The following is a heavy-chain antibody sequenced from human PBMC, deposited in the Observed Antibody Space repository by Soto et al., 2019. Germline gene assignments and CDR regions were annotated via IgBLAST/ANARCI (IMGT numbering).Heavy chain of an antibody. CDR2: INHSGST. CDR1: GGSFSGYY. Sequence: QSQTLSLTCAVYGGSFSGYYWSWIRQPPGKGLEWIGEINHSGSTNYNPSLKSRVTISVDKSKNQFSLKLGSVTAADTAVYYCARAGSIDSSGYYSYLGSYHFDYWGQGTLVTVSS. V-gene: IGHV4-34*01. D-gene: IGHD3-22*01. J-gene: IGHJ4*02. CDR3: ARAGSIDSSGYYSYLGSYHFDY.